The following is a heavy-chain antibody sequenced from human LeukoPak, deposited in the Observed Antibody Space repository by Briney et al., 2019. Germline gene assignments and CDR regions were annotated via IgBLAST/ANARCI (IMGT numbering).Heavy chain of an antibody. J-gene: IGHJ4*02. V-gene: IGHV3-7*01. CDR1: GFTFSSYW. CDR3: ARDPAPTIWFGELLSSYFDY. D-gene: IGHD3-10*01. Sequence: GGSLRLSCAASGFTFSSYWMSWVRQAPGKGLEWVANIKQDGSEKYYVDSVKSRFTISRDNAKNSLYLQMNSLRAEDTAVYYCARDPAPTIWFGELLSSYFDYWGQGTLVTVSS. CDR2: IKQDGSEK.